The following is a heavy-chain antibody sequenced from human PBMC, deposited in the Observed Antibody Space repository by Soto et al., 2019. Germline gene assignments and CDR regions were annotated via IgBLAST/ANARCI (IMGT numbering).Heavy chain of an antibody. J-gene: IGHJ4*02. V-gene: IGHV5-51*03. CDR2: IYPGDSDT. D-gene: IGHD3-10*01. Sequence: EVQLVQSGAEVKKPGESLKISCKGSGYSFTSYWIGWVRQMPGKGLEWMGIIYPGDSDTRYSPSFQGQGTTAADKTISPGYLEWSSLKASDTALYYCAGTMPLLWAPFGYWGQGTLVTVSS. CDR3: AGTMPLLWAPFGY. CDR1: GYSFTSYW.